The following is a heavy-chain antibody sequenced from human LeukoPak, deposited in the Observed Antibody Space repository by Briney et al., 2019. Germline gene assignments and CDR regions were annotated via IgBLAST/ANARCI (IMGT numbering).Heavy chain of an antibody. Sequence: GGSLRLSCAASGFIFSDHYMDWVRQAPGKGVEWVGRIRNKDQSYTTEYVASVKGRFTISRDESANSLYLQMNSLRAEDTAVYYCAEAGKYNINWFDPWGQGTLVTVSS. J-gene: IGHJ5*02. D-gene: IGHD1-14*01. CDR3: AEAGKYNINWFDP. CDR1: GFIFSDHY. CDR2: IRNKDQSYTT. V-gene: IGHV3-72*01.